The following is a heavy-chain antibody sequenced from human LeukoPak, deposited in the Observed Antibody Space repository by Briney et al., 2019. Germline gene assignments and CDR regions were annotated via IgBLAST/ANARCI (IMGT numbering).Heavy chain of an antibody. V-gene: IGHV4-30-2*01. Sequence: SETLSLTCTVSGGSISSGGYYWSWIRQPPGKGLEWIGYIYHSGSTYYNPSLKSRVTISVDRSQNQFSLKLSAVAAADTAVYYCARDRRSGNSSSAGDYWGQGTLVTGPS. CDR3: ARDRRSGNSSSAGDY. CDR1: GGSISSGGYY. J-gene: IGHJ4*02. D-gene: IGHD6-6*01. CDR2: IYHSGST.